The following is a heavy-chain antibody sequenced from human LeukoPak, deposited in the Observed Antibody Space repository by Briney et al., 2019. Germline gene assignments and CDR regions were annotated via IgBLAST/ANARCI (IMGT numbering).Heavy chain of an antibody. CDR3: AKDTGEGGIGIDY. Sequence: GGSLRLSCAASGFTFSSYGMHWVRQTPGKGLEWVVVIWYDGSNKYYADSVKGRFTISRDNSKNTPYLQMNSLRAEDTAVYYCAKDTGEGGIGIDYWGQGTLVTVSS. CDR1: GFTFSSYG. CDR2: IWYDGSNK. D-gene: IGHD3-10*01. V-gene: IGHV3-33*06. J-gene: IGHJ4*02.